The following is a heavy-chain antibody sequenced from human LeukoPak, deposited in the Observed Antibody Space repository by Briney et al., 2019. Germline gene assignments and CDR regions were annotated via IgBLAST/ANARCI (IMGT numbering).Heavy chain of an antibody. J-gene: IGHJ4*02. D-gene: IGHD5-12*01. CDR1: GGSITSYY. Sequence: SETLSLTCTVSGGSITSYYWSWIRQPLGKGLEWIGYLYDSGSTNYNPSLKSRVTILVDTSKNQFSLKVSSVIAADTAVYYCARHSSAYSYDFWGQGTLVTVSS. CDR3: ARHSSAYSYDF. V-gene: IGHV4-59*08. CDR2: LYDSGST.